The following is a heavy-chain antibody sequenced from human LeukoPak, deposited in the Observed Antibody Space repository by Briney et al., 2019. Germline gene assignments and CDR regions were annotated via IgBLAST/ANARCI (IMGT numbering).Heavy chain of an antibody. CDR3: ARDPKYCSSTSCYPLDY. V-gene: IGHV1-18*01. J-gene: IGHJ4*02. CDR1: GYTFTSYG. Sequence: CASVNVSCKASGYTFTSYGISWVRQAPGPGLEWMGWISAYNSNTNYAQKLQGRVTMTTDTSTSTAYMELRSLRSDDTAVYYCARDPKYCSSTSCYPLDYWGQGTLVTVSS. D-gene: IGHD2-2*01. CDR2: ISAYNSNT.